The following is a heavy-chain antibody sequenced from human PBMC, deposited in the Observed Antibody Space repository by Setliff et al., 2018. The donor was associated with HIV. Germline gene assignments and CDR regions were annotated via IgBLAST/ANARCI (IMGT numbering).Heavy chain of an antibody. J-gene: IGHJ4*02. V-gene: IGHV4-30-4*01. CDR1: GGYISSGGNH. Sequence: SETLSLTCIVSGGYISSGGNHWSWIRQSPGKGLEWIGYVYDSGSTNYNPSLWSRVAISVDTSKNEFSLKLNSMTAADTAVYYCANYIIGAGGRGNWGQGIMVTVSS. D-gene: IGHD1-26*01. CDR2: VYDSGST. CDR3: ANYIIGAGGRGN.